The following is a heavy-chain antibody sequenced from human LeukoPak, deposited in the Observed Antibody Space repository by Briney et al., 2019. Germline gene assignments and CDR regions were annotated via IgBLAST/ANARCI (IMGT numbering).Heavy chain of an antibody. CDR2: ISVYNGNT. CDR1: GYTFTNFG. J-gene: IGHJ3*02. V-gene: IGHV1-18*01. CDR3: ARAGGWAREDYKADAFDI. Sequence: VSVTVSCKASGYTFTNFGISWVRQAPGQGLEWMGWISVYNGNTNYAQKVQGRVTMTEDTSTSTAYMELRRLRSDDTAVYYCARAGGWAREDYKADAFDIWGQGTMVTVSS. D-gene: IGHD6-19*01.